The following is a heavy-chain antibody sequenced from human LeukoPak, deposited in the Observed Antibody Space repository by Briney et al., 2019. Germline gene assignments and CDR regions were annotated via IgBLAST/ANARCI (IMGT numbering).Heavy chain of an antibody. CDR2: IYYSGST. V-gene: IGHV4-39*07. J-gene: IGHJ4*02. Sequence: PSETLSLTCTVSGGSISSSSHYWGWIRQPPGKGLEWIGSIYYSGSTYYNPSRKSRFTITVETAKNQFSRKLSAVAAAGAAWYYCPRLQYCSGRSCYHFDYWGQGTLVTVSS. D-gene: IGHD2-15*01. CDR1: GGSISSSSHY. CDR3: PRLQYCSGRSCYHFDY.